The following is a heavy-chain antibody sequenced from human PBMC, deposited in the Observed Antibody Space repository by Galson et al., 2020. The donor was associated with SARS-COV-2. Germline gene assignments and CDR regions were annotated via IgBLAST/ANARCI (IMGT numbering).Heavy chain of an antibody. V-gene: IGHV3-66*01. D-gene: IGHD2-21*01. CDR2: VYSAGDT. Sequence: LSLTCAASGFTVSGYYMNWVRQAPGKGLEWVSIVYSAGDTYYADSVRGRFTISRDSSKNSLYLQMDSLRADDTAVYYCARDKAPCGGTGCFVRAFDVWGQGTVVTVSS. CDR3: ARDKAPCGGTGCFVRAFDV. J-gene: IGHJ3*01. CDR1: GFTVSGYY.